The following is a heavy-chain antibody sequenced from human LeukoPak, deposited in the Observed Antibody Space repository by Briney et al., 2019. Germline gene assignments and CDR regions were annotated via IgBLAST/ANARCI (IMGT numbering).Heavy chain of an antibody. Sequence: SETLSLTCTVSGGSISSYYWSWIRQPPGKGLEWIGYIYYSGSTNYNPSLKSRVTISVDTSKNQFSLKLSSVTAADTAVYYCARDQTGLAFDYWGQGTLVTVSS. J-gene: IGHJ4*02. D-gene: IGHD6-19*01. CDR1: GGSISSYY. CDR3: ARDQTGLAFDY. CDR2: IYYSGST. V-gene: IGHV4-59*12.